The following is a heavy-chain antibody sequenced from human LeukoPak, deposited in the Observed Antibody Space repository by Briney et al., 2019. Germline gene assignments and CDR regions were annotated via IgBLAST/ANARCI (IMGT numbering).Heavy chain of an antibody. CDR2: ITSSSSYA. D-gene: IGHD5-12*01. CDR3: ARNPYSGHYGNDYYYYMDV. J-gene: IGHJ6*03. V-gene: IGHV3-21*01. CDR1: GFTFSTYN. Sequence: GGSLRLSCEASGFTFSTYNMNWVRQAPGKRLEWVSSITSSSSYAFYADSVKGRFTISRDNAKSSLYLQMNNLRAEDTAVYYCARNPYSGHYGNDYYYYMDVWGKGTTVTISS.